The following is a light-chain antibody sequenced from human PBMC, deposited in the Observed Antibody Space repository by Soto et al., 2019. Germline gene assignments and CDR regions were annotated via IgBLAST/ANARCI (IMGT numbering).Light chain of an antibody. CDR3: QQYNNWPLT. CDR1: QSISRY. J-gene: IGKJ4*01. V-gene: IGKV1-39*01. CDR2: DAS. Sequence: DIQMTQSPSSLSASVGDRVTITCRANQSISRYLNWYRQKPGKAPKLLIFDASSLQRGVPSRFSGSGSGTDFTLTISSLQSEDFAVYYCQQYNNWPLTFGGGTKADIK.